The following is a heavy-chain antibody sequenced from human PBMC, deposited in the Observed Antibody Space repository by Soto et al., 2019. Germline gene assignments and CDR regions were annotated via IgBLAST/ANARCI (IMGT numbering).Heavy chain of an antibody. D-gene: IGHD1-26*01. J-gene: IGHJ4*01. CDR3: ARGEQYSGRIFDY. V-gene: IGHV6-1*01. CDR2: TYYRSKWYY. CDR1: GDSVSSNSAC. Sequence: SQTLSLTCVITGDSVSSNSACCSLVRQYPSRGLEWLGRTYYRSKWYYEYAVSLRGRITINPDTSKNQYSLQLNSVTPEDSAVYFCARGEQYSGRIFDYWGQGTLVTVYS.